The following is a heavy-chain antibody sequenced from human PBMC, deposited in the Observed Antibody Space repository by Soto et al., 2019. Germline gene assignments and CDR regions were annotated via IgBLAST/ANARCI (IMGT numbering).Heavy chain of an antibody. J-gene: IGHJ3*02. CDR2: IIPIFGTA. D-gene: IGHD3-9*01. CDR1: GGTFSSYA. Sequence: ASVKVSCKASGGTFSSYAISWVRQAPGQGLEWMGGIIPIFGTANYAQKFQGRVTITADESTSTAYMELSSLRSEDTAVYYCASGLRDPADHGDAFDIWGQGTMGTVS. V-gene: IGHV1-69*13. CDR3: ASGLRDPADHGDAFDI.